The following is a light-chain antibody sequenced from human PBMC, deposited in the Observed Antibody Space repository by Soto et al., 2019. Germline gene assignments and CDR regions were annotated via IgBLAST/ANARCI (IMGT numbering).Light chain of an antibody. J-gene: IGKJ2*01. V-gene: IGKV3-15*01. CDR1: QSVSSN. CDR2: GAS. Sequence: EIVMTQSPATLSVSPGERATLSCRASQSVSSNLAWYQQKPGQAPRLLIYGASTRATGIPARFSGSGSGTGFTLTISSVQSEDFAVYYCQQYNNWPPRYTFGRGTKLEIK. CDR3: QQYNNWPPRYT.